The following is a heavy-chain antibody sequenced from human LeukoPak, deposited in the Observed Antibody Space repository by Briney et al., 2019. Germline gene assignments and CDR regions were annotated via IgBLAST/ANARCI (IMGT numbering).Heavy chain of an antibody. CDR3: SRGGEILATALTRSDY. V-gene: IGHV1-2*02. Sequence: ASVKVSCKASGYTFTGYYMHWVRQAPGQGLEWMGWINPNSGGANFAQQFQGRVTMTRDTTIGTAYMELSSLRSDDAAVYSCSRGGEILATALTRSDYWGQGTLVTVSS. J-gene: IGHJ4*02. D-gene: IGHD1-26*01. CDR2: INPNSGGA. CDR1: GYTFTGYY.